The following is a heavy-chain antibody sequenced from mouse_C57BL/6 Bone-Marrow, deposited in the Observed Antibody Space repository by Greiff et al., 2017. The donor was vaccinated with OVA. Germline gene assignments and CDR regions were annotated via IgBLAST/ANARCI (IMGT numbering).Heavy chain of an antibody. D-gene: IGHD2-5*01. CDR1: GYTFTSYW. Sequence: VQLQQPGAELVMPGASVKLSCKASGYTFTSYWMHWVKQRPGQGLEWIGEIDPSDSYTKYNQKFKGKSTLTVDKSSSTAYMQLSSLTSEDSAFYYCARSGYSNYYAWFAYWGKGTLVTVSA. CDR3: ARSGYSNYYAWFAY. J-gene: IGHJ3*01. CDR2: IDPSDSYT. V-gene: IGHV1-69*01.